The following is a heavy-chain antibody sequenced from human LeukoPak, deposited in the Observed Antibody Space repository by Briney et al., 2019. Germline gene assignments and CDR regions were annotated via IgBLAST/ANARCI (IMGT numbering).Heavy chain of an antibody. V-gene: IGHV3-7*01. CDR2: IKQDGSEK. CDR3: TRGSYGDYDY. Sequence: GGSLRLSCAASGFTFSSYWMSWVRQAPGKGLEWVANIKQDGSEKYYVDSVKGRFTISRDNAKNSLYLQMNSLGVDDTAAYYCTRGSYGDYDYWGQGSLVAVSS. D-gene: IGHD4-17*01. J-gene: IGHJ4*02. CDR1: GFTFSSYW.